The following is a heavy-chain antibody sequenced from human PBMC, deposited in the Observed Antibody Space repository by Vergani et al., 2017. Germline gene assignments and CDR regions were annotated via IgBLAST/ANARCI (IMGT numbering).Heavy chain of an antibody. D-gene: IGHD4-17*01. V-gene: IGHV1-69*12. CDR1: GGTFSSYA. CDR2: IIPIFGTA. CDR3: ATVTTSFSYYYYYMDV. J-gene: IGHJ6*03. Sequence: QVQLVQSGAEVKKPGSSVKVSCKASGGTFSSYAISWVRQAPGQGLEWMGGIIPIFGTANYAKKFQGRVTITADESTSTAYLELSSLRSEDTAVYYCATVTTSFSYYYYYMDVWGKGTTVTVSS.